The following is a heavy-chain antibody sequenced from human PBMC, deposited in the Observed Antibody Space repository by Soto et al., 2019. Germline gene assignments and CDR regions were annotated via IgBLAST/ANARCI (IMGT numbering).Heavy chain of an antibody. J-gene: IGHJ4*02. CDR1: GFTFRYYW. CDR3: GSVFEF. Sequence: EVHLVESGGGLVQPGGSLRLSCAASGFTFRYYWLHWVRQVPGRGPVWVSGINSDGSDTFYADFVEGRFTISRDNAKNTVYLQMDSLRAEDTAVYYCGSVFEFWGQGTLVTVPS. V-gene: IGHV3-74*01. CDR2: INSDGSDT.